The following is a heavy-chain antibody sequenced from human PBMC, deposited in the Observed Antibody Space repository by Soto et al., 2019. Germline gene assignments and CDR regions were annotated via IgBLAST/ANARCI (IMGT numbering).Heavy chain of an antibody. Sequence: QVQLVQSGAEVKKPGASVKVSCKASGYTPTNYDMHWVRQAPGQGLEWMGIFNPRGGSTSLAQKFQGRVTMTWDTSTTTVYMEVSSLTSEDTAVYYCARAATAVELPYDYWGQGTLVTVSS. CDR2: FNPRGGST. J-gene: IGHJ4*02. CDR3: ARAATAVELPYDY. CDR1: GYTPTNYD. V-gene: IGHV1-46*01. D-gene: IGHD1-7*01.